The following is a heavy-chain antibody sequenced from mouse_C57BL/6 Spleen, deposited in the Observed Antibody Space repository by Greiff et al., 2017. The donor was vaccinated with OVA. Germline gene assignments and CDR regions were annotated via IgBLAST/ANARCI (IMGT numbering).Heavy chain of an antibody. CDR3: ARGSEDWYFDV. CDR1: GFTFSDYG. V-gene: IGHV5-17*01. CDR2: ISSGSSTI. Sequence: EVKLVESGGGLVKPGGSLKLSCAASGFTFSDYGMHWVRQAPEKGLAWVAYISSGSSTIYYADTVKGRFTISRDNAKNTLFLQMTSLRSEDTAMYYCARGSEDWYFDVWGTGTTVTVSS. J-gene: IGHJ1*03. D-gene: IGHD1-3*01.